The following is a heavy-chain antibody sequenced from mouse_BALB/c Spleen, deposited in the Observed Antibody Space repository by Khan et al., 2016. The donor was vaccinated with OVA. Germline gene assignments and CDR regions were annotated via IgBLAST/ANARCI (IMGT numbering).Heavy chain of an antibody. Sequence: VVLVEFGGGLVKPGGSLKLSCAASGFSFSDYYMYWIRQTPEKRLEWVATISDGGGSTYYPDSVKGRFTISRDNAKHNLYLQLSSLKSEDTAIYYCARAGYGGFAYWGQGTLVTVSA. V-gene: IGHV5-4*02. D-gene: IGHD1-1*02. CDR1: GFSFSDYY. CDR3: ARAGYGGFAY. J-gene: IGHJ3*01. CDR2: ISDGGGST.